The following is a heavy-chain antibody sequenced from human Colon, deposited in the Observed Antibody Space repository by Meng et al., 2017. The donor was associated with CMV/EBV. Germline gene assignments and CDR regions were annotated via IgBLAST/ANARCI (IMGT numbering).Heavy chain of an antibody. CDR2: LSWDGGRV. CDR3: VKSMWTNYPPYDF. CDR1: GFVFNDYA. Sequence: LSLTCAASGFVFNDYAMNWVRQAPGKGPEWVASLSWDGGRVYYADSVRGRFTISRDNAKNSLYLQMNSLRGEDAALYYCVKSMWTNYPPYDFWGLGALVTVSS. D-gene: IGHD5-24*01. V-gene: IGHV3-9*01. J-gene: IGHJ4*02.